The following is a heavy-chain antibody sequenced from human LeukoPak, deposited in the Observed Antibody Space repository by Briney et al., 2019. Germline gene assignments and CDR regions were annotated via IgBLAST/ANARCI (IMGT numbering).Heavy chain of an antibody. V-gene: IGHV4-39*07. CDR3: ARWFKQTDAFDI. Sequence: PSETLSLTCTVSGGSISSGSYYWGWIRQPPGKGLEWIGSIYYSGSTYYNPSLKSRVTISVDTSKNQFSLKLSSVTAADTAVYYCARWFKQTDAFDIWGQGTMVTVSS. D-gene: IGHD3-10*01. CDR1: GGSISSGSYY. CDR2: IYYSGST. J-gene: IGHJ3*02.